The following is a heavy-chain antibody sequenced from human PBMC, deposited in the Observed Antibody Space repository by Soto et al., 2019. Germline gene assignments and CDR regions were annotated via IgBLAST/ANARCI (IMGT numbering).Heavy chain of an antibody. CDR1: GFTFSDYY. CDR2: ISTRSTYT. J-gene: IGHJ3*01. V-gene: IGHV3-11*06. Sequence: QVQLVESGGGLVKPGGSLRLSCAASGFTFSDYYMNWIRQAPGKGLEWVSYISTRSTYTDYADSVKGRFTISRDNAKNSLYLQLNSLRADDTAVYYCARDVRFQVSKLERCLGAFNVWGQGTMVTVSS. CDR3: ARDVRFQVSKLERCLGAFNV. D-gene: IGHD1-1*01.